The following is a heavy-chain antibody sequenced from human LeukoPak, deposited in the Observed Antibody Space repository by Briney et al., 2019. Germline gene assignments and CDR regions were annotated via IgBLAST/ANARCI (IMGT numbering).Heavy chain of an antibody. CDR3: ARHRRWTYCGGDCYPIHAFDI. J-gene: IGHJ3*02. Sequence: SETLSLTCTVSGGSISSYYWSWIRQPPGKGLEWIGYIFYSGSTYYNPSLKSRVTISVDTSKNQFSLKLSSVTAADTAVYYCARHRRWTYCGGDCYPIHAFDIWGQGTMVTVSS. CDR2: IFYSGST. D-gene: IGHD2-21*02. V-gene: IGHV4-59*08. CDR1: GGSISSYY.